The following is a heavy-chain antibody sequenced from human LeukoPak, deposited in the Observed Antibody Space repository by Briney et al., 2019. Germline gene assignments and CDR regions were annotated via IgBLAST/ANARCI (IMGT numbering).Heavy chain of an antibody. CDR2: IYYSGST. D-gene: IGHD3-16*02. V-gene: IGHV4-59*12. J-gene: IGHJ4*02. CDR3: ARGRAYYDYVWGSYRFRDYFDY. CDR1: GASISSDY. Sequence: SETLSLTCAVSGASISSDYWSWIRQPPGKGLEWIGYIYYSGSTNYNPSLKSRVTISVDTSKNQFSLKLSSVTAADTAVYYCARGRAYYDYVWGSYRFRDYFDYWGQGTLVTVSS.